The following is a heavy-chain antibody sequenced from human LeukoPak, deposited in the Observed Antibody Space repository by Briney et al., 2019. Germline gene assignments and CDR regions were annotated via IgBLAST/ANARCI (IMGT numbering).Heavy chain of an antibody. Sequence: GGPLRLSCAASGFTFSSYSMNWVRQAPGKGLEWVSYISSSSSTIYYADSVKGRFTISRDNAKNSLYLQMNSLRDEDTAVYYCARDPDAVVVTATHAFDIWGQGTMVTVSS. J-gene: IGHJ3*02. V-gene: IGHV3-48*02. CDR2: ISSSSSTI. D-gene: IGHD2-21*02. CDR3: ARDPDAVVVTATHAFDI. CDR1: GFTFSSYS.